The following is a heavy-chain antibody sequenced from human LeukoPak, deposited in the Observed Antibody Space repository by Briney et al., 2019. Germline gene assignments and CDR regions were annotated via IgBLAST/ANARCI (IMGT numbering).Heavy chain of an antibody. Sequence: GGSLRLSCSASGFAFSAYAMNWVRQAPGKGLEYIAAINSNGYSTYYIDSVRGRFTLSRDNSKNTVYLQMSSLRAGDTAVYYCVKEILVTTSPFDYWGQGTLVTVSS. CDR1: GFAFSAYA. V-gene: IGHV3-64D*06. CDR3: VKEILVTTSPFDY. CDR2: INSNGYST. J-gene: IGHJ4*02. D-gene: IGHD4-17*01.